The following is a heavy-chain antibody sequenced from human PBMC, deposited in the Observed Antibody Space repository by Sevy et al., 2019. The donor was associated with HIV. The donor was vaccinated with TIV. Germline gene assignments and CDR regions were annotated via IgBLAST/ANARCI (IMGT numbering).Heavy chain of an antibody. D-gene: IGHD3-3*01. CDR3: ARDRRITIFAKSYYFDY. Sequence: ASVKVSCKASGYTFTGYGISWVRQAPGQGLEWMGWISAYNGNTNYAQKLQGRVTMTTDTSTSTAYMELRSLRSDDTAVYYCARDRRITIFAKSYYFDYWGQGALVTVSS. V-gene: IGHV1-18*01. J-gene: IGHJ4*02. CDR2: ISAYNGNT. CDR1: GYTFTGYG.